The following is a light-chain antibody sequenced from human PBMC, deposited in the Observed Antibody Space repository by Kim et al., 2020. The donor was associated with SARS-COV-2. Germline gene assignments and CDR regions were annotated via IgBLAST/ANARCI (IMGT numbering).Light chain of an antibody. Sequence: VTISSRRSSSNIVRGYDVHLYQQLPGTAPDLLIYGNSNRPSGVPDRFSCSKSGTYASLAITGLQAEDEADYYCQSYDSSLSGVLFGGGTQLTVL. J-gene: IGLJ2*01. CDR1: SSNIVRGYD. CDR2: GNS. CDR3: QSYDSSLSGVL. V-gene: IGLV1-40*01.